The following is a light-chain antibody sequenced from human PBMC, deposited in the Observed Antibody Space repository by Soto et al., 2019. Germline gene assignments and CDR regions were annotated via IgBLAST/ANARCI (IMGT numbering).Light chain of an antibody. Sequence: DIQITQSPSSLSASVGDRVTITCQASQDISNYLNWYQQKLGKAPKLLIYDASNLETGVPSRFSGSGSGTDFTLTISSMKPEDIATYYCQQYSHLITFGQGTRLEIK. V-gene: IGKV1-33*01. J-gene: IGKJ5*01. CDR1: QDISNY. CDR2: DAS. CDR3: QQYSHLIT.